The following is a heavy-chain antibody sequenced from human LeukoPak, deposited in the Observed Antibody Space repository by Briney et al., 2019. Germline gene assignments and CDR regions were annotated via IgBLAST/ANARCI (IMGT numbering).Heavy chain of an antibody. CDR3: VMYYFDSSGPKKNY. D-gene: IGHD3-22*01. Sequence: SETLSLTCTVSGGSVSSGSYYWSWIRQPPGKGLEWIGYIYYSGSTNYNPSLKSRVTISVDTSKKQFSLKLSSVTAADTAVYYCVMYYFDSSGPKKNYWGQGTLVTVSS. J-gene: IGHJ4*02. CDR2: IYYSGST. CDR1: GGSVSSGSYY. V-gene: IGHV4-61*01.